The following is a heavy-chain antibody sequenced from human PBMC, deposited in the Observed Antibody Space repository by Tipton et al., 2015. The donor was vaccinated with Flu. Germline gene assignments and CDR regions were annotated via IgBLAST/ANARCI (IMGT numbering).Heavy chain of an antibody. CDR1: GFTFSSYW. J-gene: IGHJ3*02. CDR2: IKQDGSEK. D-gene: IGHD3-10*01. Sequence: GSLRLSCAASGFTFSSYWMSWVRQAPGKGLEWVANIKQDGSEKYYVDSVKGRFTISRDNAKNSLYLQMNSLRAEDTAVYDCARPVPGTRGAFDIWGQGTMVTVA. V-gene: IGHV3-7*01. CDR3: ARPVPGTRGAFDI.